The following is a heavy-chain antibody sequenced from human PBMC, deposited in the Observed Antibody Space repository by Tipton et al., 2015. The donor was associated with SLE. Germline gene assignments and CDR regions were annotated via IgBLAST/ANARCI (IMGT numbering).Heavy chain of an antibody. CDR1: GGSISSHY. CDR2: ISNSGST. CDR3: ARGLGSGYCSSTSCEGDY. J-gene: IGHJ4*02. D-gene: IGHD2-2*01. V-gene: IGHV4-59*11. Sequence: TLSLTCTVSGGSISSHYWSWIRQPPGKGLEWIGYISNSGSTNHNPSLKSRVTISVDTSKNQFSLKLSSVTAADTAVYYCARGLGSGYCSSTSCEGDYWGQGTLVTVSS.